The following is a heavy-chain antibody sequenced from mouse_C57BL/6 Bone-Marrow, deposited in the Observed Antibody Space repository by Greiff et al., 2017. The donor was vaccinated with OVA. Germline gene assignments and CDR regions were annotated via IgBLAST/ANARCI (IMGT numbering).Heavy chain of an antibody. Sequence: VQLQQSGPELVKPGASVKLSCKASGYTFTSYDINWVKQRPGQGLEWIGWIYPRDGSTKYNEKFKGKATLTVDTSSSTAYMELHSLTSEDSAVYFCARDSNYAGFAYWGQGTLVTVSA. V-gene: IGHV1-85*01. CDR2: IYPRDGST. CDR3: ARDSNYAGFAY. D-gene: IGHD2-5*01. J-gene: IGHJ3*01. CDR1: GYTFTSYD.